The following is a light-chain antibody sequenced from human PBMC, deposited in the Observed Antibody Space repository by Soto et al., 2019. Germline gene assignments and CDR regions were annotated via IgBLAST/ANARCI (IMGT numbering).Light chain of an antibody. CDR3: PHYRTS. V-gene: IGKV3-20*01. Sequence: EIVLTQSPGTLSLSPGERATLSCRASQSVSSSYLAWYQQKPGQAPRQLIYGASSRATGIPDRFSGSGSGTDFTLTITRLEPDDFAVYYCPHYRTSFGGGTRVEIK. CDR1: QSVSSSY. J-gene: IGKJ4*02. CDR2: GAS.